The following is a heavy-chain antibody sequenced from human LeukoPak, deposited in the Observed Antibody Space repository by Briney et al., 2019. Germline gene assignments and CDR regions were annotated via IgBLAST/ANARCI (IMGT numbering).Heavy chain of an antibody. CDR3: ARVRGCSSTSCYGLGWFDP. V-gene: IGHV1-18*01. Sequence: ASVKVPCKASGYTFTSYGISWVRQAPGQGLEWMGWISAYNGNTNYAQKLQGRVTMTTDTSTSTAYMELRSLRSDDTAVYYCARVRGCSSTSCYGLGWFDPWGQGTLVTVSS. D-gene: IGHD2-2*01. J-gene: IGHJ5*02. CDR1: GYTFTSYG. CDR2: ISAYNGNT.